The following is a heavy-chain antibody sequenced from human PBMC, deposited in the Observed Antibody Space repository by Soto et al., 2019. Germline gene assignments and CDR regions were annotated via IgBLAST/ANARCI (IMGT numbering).Heavy chain of an antibody. CDR3: AHGDGGTSWPNDAFDV. D-gene: IGHD2-2*01. CDR1: GFSLSADGVG. Sequence: QITLKESGPTLVKPTQTLTLTCTFSGFSLSADGVGVGWIRQPPGKALEWLALIYWDDDKRYRPSLKSRLTITKDTSKNRVVLTMTNMVPVDTATYYCAHGDGGTSWPNDAFDVWGQGTVVTVSS. V-gene: IGHV2-5*02. J-gene: IGHJ3*01. CDR2: IYWDDDK.